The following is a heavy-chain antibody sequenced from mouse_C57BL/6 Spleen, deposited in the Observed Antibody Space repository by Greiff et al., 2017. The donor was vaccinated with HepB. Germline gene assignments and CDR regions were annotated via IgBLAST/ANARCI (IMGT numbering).Heavy chain of an antibody. V-gene: IGHV1-50*01. D-gene: IGHD2-2*01. CDR1: GYTFTSYW. CDR2: IDPSDSYT. J-gene: IGHJ1*03. CDR3: ARWLPNWYFDV. Sequence: QVQLQQPGAELVKPGASVKLSCKASGYTFTSYWMQWVKQRPGQGLEWIGEIDPSDSYTNYNQKFKGKATLTVDTSSSTAYMQLSSLTSEDSAVYYCARWLPNWYFDVWGTGTTVTVSS.